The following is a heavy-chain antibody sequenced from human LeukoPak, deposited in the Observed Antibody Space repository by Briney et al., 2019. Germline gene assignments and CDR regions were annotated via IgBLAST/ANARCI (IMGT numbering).Heavy chain of an antibody. V-gene: IGHV4-4*02. D-gene: IGHD5-18*01. CDR3: ARTTEGGYTYNYFYYYYMDV. CDR2: IYHSGST. Sequence: PSETLSLTCAVSGGSISGSNWWSWVRQPPGKGLEWIGEIYHSGSTNYNPSLKSRVTISVDKSKNQFSLKLSSVTAADTAVYYCARTTEGGYTYNYFYYYYMDVWGKGTTVTVSS. CDR1: GGSISGSNW. J-gene: IGHJ6*03.